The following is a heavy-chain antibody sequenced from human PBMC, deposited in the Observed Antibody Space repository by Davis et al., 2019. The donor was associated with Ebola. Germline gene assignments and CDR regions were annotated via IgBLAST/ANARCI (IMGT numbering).Heavy chain of an antibody. CDR3: AKWDCSGGSCYSLDY. D-gene: IGHD2-15*01. Sequence: GSLRLSCAASGFTFSSYAMSWVRQAPGKGLEWVSAISGSGGSTYYADSVKGRFTISRDNSKNTLYLQMNSLRAEDTAVYYCAKWDCSGGSCYSLDYWGQGTLVTVSS. CDR2: ISGSGGST. J-gene: IGHJ4*02. V-gene: IGHV3-23*01. CDR1: GFTFSSYA.